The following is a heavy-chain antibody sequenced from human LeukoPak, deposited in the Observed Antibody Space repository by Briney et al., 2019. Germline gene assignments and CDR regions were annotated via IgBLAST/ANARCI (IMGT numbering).Heavy chain of an antibody. CDR2: INHSGST. CDR1: GGSFSGHY. Sequence: SETLSLTCAVYGGSFSGHYWSWIRQPPGKGLEWIGEINHSGSTNYNPSLKSRVTISVDTSKNQFSLKLSSVTAADTAVYYCASSRAVAGYAFDIWGQGTMVTVSS. D-gene: IGHD6-19*01. V-gene: IGHV4-34*01. J-gene: IGHJ3*02. CDR3: ASSRAVAGYAFDI.